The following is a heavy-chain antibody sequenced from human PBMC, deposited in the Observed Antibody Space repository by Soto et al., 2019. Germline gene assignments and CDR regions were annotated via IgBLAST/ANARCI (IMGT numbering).Heavy chain of an antibody. CDR1: GFTFSSYG. CDR2: IWYDGSNK. D-gene: IGHD4-17*01. CDR3: ARDYTTGDAFDI. J-gene: IGHJ3*02. Sequence: GGSLRLSCAASGFTFSSYGMHWVRQAPGKGLEWVAVIWYDGSNKYYADSVKGRFTISRDNSKNTLYLQMNSLRAEDTAVYYCARDYTTGDAFDIWGQGTMVTVSS. V-gene: IGHV3-33*01.